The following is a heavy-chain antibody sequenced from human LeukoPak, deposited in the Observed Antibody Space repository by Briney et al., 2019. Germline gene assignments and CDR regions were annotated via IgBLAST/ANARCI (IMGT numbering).Heavy chain of an antibody. V-gene: IGHV3-23*01. J-gene: IGHJ4*02. Sequence: PGGSLRLSCAASVFTFSTYTMSWVRQAPGKGLEWVSVISGSSGSTYYADSVKGRFTMSRDNSKNTLFLQMNSLRAEDTAVYYCAKALLSDPRTLDYIDYWGQGTLVTVSS. CDR1: VFTFSTYT. CDR3: AKALLSDPRTLDYIDY. D-gene: IGHD1-1*01. CDR2: ISGSSGST.